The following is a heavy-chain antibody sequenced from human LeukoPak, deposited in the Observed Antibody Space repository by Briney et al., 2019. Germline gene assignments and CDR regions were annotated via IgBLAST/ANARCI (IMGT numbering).Heavy chain of an antibody. J-gene: IGHJ4*02. CDR1: GFTFISYE. CDR2: ISSSGNTI. V-gene: IGHV3-48*03. CDR3: VKSPRGAVWYYFDY. Sequence: GGSLRLSCAASGFTFISYEMNWVRQAPGKGLEWLSYISSSGNTIYYADSVKGRFTISRDNAKSSLYLRMNSLRAEDMALYYCVKSPRGAVWYYFDYWGQGTLVTVSS. D-gene: IGHD3-10*01.